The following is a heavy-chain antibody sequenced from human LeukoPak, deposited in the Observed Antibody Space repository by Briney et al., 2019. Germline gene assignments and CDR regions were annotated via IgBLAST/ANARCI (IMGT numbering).Heavy chain of an antibody. D-gene: IGHD4-11*01. CDR1: GGSISSSSYY. Sequence: PSETLSLTCTVSGGSISSSSYYWGWIRQPPGKGLEWIGSIYDSGSTYYNPSLNSRVTISVDTSKNQFSLKLSSVTAADTAVYYCARSGVTTGFDYWGQGTLVTVSS. J-gene: IGHJ4*02. CDR3: ARSGVTTGFDY. CDR2: IYDSGST. V-gene: IGHV4-39*07.